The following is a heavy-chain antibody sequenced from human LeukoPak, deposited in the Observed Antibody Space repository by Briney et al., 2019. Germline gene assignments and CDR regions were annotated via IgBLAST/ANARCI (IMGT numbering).Heavy chain of an antibody. Sequence: GGALRLSCAASGFTFSSYWMHWVRQAPGKGLVWVSRINSDGSSTSYADSVKGRFTISRDNAKNTLYLQMNSLRAEDTAVYYCARFVSVAGTLSWGQGTLVTVSS. D-gene: IGHD6-19*01. J-gene: IGHJ4*02. CDR1: GFTFSSYW. V-gene: IGHV3-74*01. CDR3: ARFVSVAGTLS. CDR2: INSDGSST.